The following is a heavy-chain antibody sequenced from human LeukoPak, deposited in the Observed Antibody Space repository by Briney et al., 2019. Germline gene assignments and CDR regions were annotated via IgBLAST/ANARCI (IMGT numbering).Heavy chain of an antibody. D-gene: IGHD3-16*02. CDR1: GFTVANDR. J-gene: IGHJ4*02. CDR2: VYGGGNT. V-gene: IGHV3-53*01. Sequence: GGSLRLSCAASGFTVANDRMSWVRQPPGKGLEWVSTVYGGGNTAYTDSVKGRFTISRDTSKNTLLLQMNSLRAEDTAVYFCVRERLGAIVENWGQGALVIVSS. CDR3: VRERLGAIVEN.